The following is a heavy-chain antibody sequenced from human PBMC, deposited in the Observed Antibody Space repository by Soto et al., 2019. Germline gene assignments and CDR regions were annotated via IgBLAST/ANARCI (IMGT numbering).Heavy chain of an antibody. J-gene: IGHJ4*02. V-gene: IGHV4-34*01. CDR3: ARGSSSSSGVYYFDY. Sequence: SETLSLTCAVYGGSFSDYYWSWIRQPPGKGLEWIGEINHSGSTKYNPSLKSRVTISVDTSKNQFSLKLSSVTAADTAVYYCARGSSSSSGVYYFDYWGQGTLVTVSS. D-gene: IGHD6-6*01. CDR2: INHSGST. CDR1: GGSFSDYY.